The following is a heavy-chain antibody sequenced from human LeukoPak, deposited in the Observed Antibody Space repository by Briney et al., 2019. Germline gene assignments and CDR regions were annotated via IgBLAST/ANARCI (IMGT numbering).Heavy chain of an antibody. CDR3: AKGYCDYVWGSYYFDY. D-gene: IGHD3-16*01. J-gene: IGHJ4*02. CDR1: GFTFSSYA. CDR2: ISGSGGRT. Sequence: GGSLRLSCAASGFTFSSYAMSWVRQAPGKGLEWVSAISGSGGRTYYADSVKGRFTISRDNSRDPLYLQMSSLREQRTAIYYSAKGYCDYVWGSYYFDYWGPGTLVTVSS. V-gene: IGHV3-23*01.